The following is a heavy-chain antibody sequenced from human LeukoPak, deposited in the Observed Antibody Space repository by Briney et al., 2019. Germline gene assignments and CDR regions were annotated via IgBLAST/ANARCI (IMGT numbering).Heavy chain of an antibody. D-gene: IGHD2-15*01. CDR3: ARDGSGGGWKYADY. V-gene: IGHV3-33*08. CDR2: ICYYGSEI. Sequence: GTSLTLSCQASGFTFNRYGLHWVRQAPAKGLEWVAVICYYGSEIYYADSVKGRFTISRDNSKHTLYLQMNNLRVEDTAAYFCARDGSGGGWKYADYWGQGTLVTVSS. J-gene: IGHJ4*02. CDR1: GFTFNRYG.